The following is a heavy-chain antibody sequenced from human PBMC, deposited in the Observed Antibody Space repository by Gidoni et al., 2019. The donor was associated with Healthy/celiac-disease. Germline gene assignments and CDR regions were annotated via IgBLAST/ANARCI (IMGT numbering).Heavy chain of an antibody. V-gene: IGHV3-23*01. Sequence: EVQLLESGGGLVQPGGSLRLSCAASGFTFSSYAMSWVRQAPGKGREWVSAISGSGGSTYYADSVKGRFTISRDNSKNTLYLQMNSLRAEDTAVYYCAKDSDHLLLHSGGYWENWFDPWGQGTLVTVSS. CDR3: AKDSDHLLLHSGGYWENWFDP. CDR2: ISGSGGST. J-gene: IGHJ5*02. CDR1: GFTFSSYA. D-gene: IGHD5-12*01.